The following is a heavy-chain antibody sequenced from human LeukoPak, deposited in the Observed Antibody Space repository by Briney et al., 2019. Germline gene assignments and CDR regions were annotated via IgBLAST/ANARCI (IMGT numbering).Heavy chain of an antibody. V-gene: IGHV3-21*01. D-gene: IGHD5-18*01. Sequence: PGGSLRLSCAASGFTYSTYTMIWVRQAPGKGLEWVSSISGSGSDIYYADSVKGRFTVSRDNAKNSLYLQMNSLYAEDTAVYYCARGAYSFGPDDYWGQGTLVTVSS. CDR2: ISGSGSDI. CDR3: ARGAYSFGPDDY. J-gene: IGHJ4*02. CDR1: GFTYSTYT.